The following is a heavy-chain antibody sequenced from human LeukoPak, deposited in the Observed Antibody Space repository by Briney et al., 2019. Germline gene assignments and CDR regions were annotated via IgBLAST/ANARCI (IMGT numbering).Heavy chain of an antibody. J-gene: IGHJ5*02. V-gene: IGHV4-39*01. D-gene: IGHD2-2*02. CDR3: AGTYRLRRFDP. CDR2: IYYSGST. CDR1: GGSISSGTYY. Sequence: PSETLSLTCTVSGGSISSGTYYWGWIRQPPGKGLECIGTIYYSGSTSYNPSLKSRVTISVDTSKNQFSLKLTSVTAADTAVCYCAGTYRLRRFDPWGQGTLVTVSS.